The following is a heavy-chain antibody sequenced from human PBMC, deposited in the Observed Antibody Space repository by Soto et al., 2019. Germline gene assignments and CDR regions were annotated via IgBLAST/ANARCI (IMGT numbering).Heavy chain of an antibody. D-gene: IGHD6-19*01. J-gene: IGHJ4*02. CDR2: INHSGSA. Sequence: SETLSLTCTVSGGSINRSPYYWTWIRQTPGKGLQWIGQINHSGSASYNPSLKSRVTISVHTSNSQFSLELSSVTAADTAVYYCARGLITGSHYSGGWYYFDSWGQGTQVTVS. CDR1: GGSINRSPYY. V-gene: IGHV4-39*07. CDR3: ARGLITGSHYSGGWYYFDS.